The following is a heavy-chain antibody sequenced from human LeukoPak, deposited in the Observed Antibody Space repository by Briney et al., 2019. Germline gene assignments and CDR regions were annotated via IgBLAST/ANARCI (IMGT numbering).Heavy chain of an antibody. J-gene: IGHJ4*02. CDR3: ARDMSIAAAGLDY. V-gene: IGHV1-69*13. CDR2: NTPIFGTA. Sequence: ASVMISCKAAGGIFSSYDICWVRQAPGQWLEWMGGNTPIFGTANYAQKFQGRVTLTADESTSTAYMELSSLRSEDTAVYYCARDMSIAAAGLDYWGQGTLVTVSS. D-gene: IGHD6-13*01. CDR1: GGIFSSYD.